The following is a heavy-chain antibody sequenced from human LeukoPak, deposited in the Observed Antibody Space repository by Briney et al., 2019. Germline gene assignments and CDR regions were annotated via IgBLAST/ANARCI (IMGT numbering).Heavy chain of an antibody. CDR1: GGSISSSSYY. V-gene: IGHV4-39*01. D-gene: IGHD6-13*01. CDR3: AGGQQLVPRLGY. Sequence: PSETLSLTCTVSGGSISSSSYYWGWIRQPPGKGPEWIGSFYYSGSTYYNPSLKSRVTISVDTSKNQFSLKLSSVTAADTAVYYCAGGQQLVPRLGYWGQGTLVTVSS. J-gene: IGHJ4*02. CDR2: FYYSGST.